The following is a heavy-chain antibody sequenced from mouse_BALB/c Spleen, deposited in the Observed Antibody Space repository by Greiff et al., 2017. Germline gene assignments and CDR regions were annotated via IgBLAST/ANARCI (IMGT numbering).Heavy chain of an antibody. V-gene: IGHV14-1*02. CDR1: GFNIKDYY. CDR2: IDPENGNT. Sequence: VQLQQSGAELVRPGALVKLSCKASGFNIKDYYMHWVKQRPEQGLEWIGWIDPENGNTIYDPKFQGKASITADTSSNTAYLQLSSLTSEDTAVYYCARSYDGYYWFAYWGQGTLVTVSA. CDR3: ARSYDGYYWFAY. D-gene: IGHD2-3*01. J-gene: IGHJ3*01.